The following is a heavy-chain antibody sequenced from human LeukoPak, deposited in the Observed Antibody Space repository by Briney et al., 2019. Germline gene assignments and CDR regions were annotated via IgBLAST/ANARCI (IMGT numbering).Heavy chain of an antibody. Sequence: GGSLRLSCAASGFTFSSYGMSWVRQAPGKGLEWVSAISGSGGSTHYADSVKGRFTISRDNSKNTLYLQMNSLRAEDTAVYYCAKDFYSIVVVVAATLGHFDYWGQGTLVTVSS. CDR2: ISGSGGST. J-gene: IGHJ4*02. CDR3: AKDFYSIVVVVAATLGHFDY. V-gene: IGHV3-23*01. D-gene: IGHD2-15*01. CDR1: GFTFSSYG.